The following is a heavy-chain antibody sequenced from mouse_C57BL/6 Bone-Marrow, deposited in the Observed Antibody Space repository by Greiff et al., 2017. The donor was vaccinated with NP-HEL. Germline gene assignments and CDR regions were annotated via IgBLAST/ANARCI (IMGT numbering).Heavy chain of an antibody. CDR2: ISSGGDYI. CDR1: GFTFSSYA. Sequence: DVMLVESGEGLVKPGGSLKLSCAASGFTFSSYAMSWVRQTPEKRLEWVAYISSGGDYIYYADTVKGRFTISRDNARNTLYLQMSSLKSEDTAMYYCTRARGPLFDYWGQGTTLTVSS. CDR3: TRARGPLFDY. J-gene: IGHJ2*01. V-gene: IGHV5-9-1*02.